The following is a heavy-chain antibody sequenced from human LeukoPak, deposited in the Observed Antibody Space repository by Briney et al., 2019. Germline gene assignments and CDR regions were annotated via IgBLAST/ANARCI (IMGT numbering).Heavy chain of an antibody. CDR1: GYSFTDQW. CDR2: IYPGDSDT. Sequence: GESLKISCKGSGYSFTDQWIGWVRQMPGKGLEWMGTIYPGDSDTRYSPSFQGQVTISADKSISTASLQWSSLKASDTAMYYCARLHLTASLAAVYFDNWGQGTLVTVSS. V-gene: IGHV5-51*01. J-gene: IGHJ4*02. D-gene: IGHD2-21*02. CDR3: ARLHLTASLAAVYFDN.